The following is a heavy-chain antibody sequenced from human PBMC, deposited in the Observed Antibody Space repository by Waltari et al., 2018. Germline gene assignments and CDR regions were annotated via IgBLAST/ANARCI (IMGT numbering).Heavy chain of an antibody. Sequence: QITLKESGPTLVKPTQTLTLTCTFSGFSLSTSGVGVGWIRQPPGKALEWLALIYWNDDKRYSPSLKSRLTITKDTSKNQVVLTMTNMDPVDTATYYCAHNKVAALLCGTDAFDIWGQGTMVTVSS. CDR2: IYWNDDK. CDR3: AHNKVAALLCGTDAFDI. CDR1: GFSLSTSGVG. V-gene: IGHV2-5*01. D-gene: IGHD2-15*01. J-gene: IGHJ3*02.